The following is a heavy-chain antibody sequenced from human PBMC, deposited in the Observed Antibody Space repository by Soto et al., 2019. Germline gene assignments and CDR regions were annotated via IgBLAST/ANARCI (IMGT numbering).Heavy chain of an antibody. CDR2: INPNSGGT. Sequence: ASVKVSCKASGYTFTGYYMYWVRQAPGQGLEGMGGINPNSGGTNYAQKFQGRVTMTRDTSISTAYMELSRLRSDDTAVYYCARDEDCSSTSCPFVFDIWGQGTMVTVSS. J-gene: IGHJ3*02. CDR3: ARDEDCSSTSCPFVFDI. V-gene: IGHV1-2*02. D-gene: IGHD2-2*01. CDR1: GYTFTGYY.